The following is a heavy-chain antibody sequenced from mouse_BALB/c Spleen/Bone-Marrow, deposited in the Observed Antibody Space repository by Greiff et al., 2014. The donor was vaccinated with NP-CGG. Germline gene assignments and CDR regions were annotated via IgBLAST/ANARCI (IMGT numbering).Heavy chain of an antibody. D-gene: IGHD2-3*01. J-gene: IGHJ4*01. CDR2: ISNGGGST. CDR3: ARRGWYYAMDY. CDR1: GFTFSDYY. Sequence: EVKLVESGGGLVQPGGSLKLSCATSGFTFSDYYMYWVRQTPEKRLEWVAYISNGGGSTYYPDTVKGRFTISRDNAKNTLYLQMSRLKSEDTAMYYCARRGWYYAMDYWGQGNSVTVSS. V-gene: IGHV5-12*02.